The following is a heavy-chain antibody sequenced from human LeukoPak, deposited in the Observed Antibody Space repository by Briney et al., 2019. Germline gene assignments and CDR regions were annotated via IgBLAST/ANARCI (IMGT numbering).Heavy chain of an antibody. Sequence: GGSLRLSCAASGFTFSCYWMSWVRQAPGKGLEWLANIKEDGSDKYYVDSVKGRFTISRDNAKNSLYLQMNNLRVEDTAVYYCARAGYTSGYDYWGQGTLVTVSS. D-gene: IGHD6-19*01. J-gene: IGHJ4*02. CDR3: ARAGYTSGYDY. CDR1: GFTFSCYW. V-gene: IGHV3-7*01. CDR2: IKEDGSDK.